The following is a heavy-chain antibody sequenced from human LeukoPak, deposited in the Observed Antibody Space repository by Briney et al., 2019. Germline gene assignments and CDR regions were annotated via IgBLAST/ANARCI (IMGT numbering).Heavy chain of an antibody. CDR3: IVGALGAFDI. CDR2: ISGSGGST. Sequence: GGSLRLSCAASGFTFSSYAMSWVRQAPGKGLEWVSAISGSGGSTYYADSVKGRFTISRDNSKNTLYLQMYSLRAEDTAVYYGIVGALGAFDIWGQGTMVTVSS. J-gene: IGHJ3*02. CDR1: GFTFSSYA. V-gene: IGHV3-23*01. D-gene: IGHD1-26*01.